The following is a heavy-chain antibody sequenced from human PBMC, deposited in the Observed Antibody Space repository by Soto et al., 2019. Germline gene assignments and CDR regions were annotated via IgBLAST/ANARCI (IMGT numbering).Heavy chain of an antibody. Sequence: QVQLQQWGAGLLKPSETLSLTCAVYGGSFSGYYWSWIRQPPGKGLEWIGEINHSGSTNYNPSLKRRVTISVYTSKNQFYLKLRSVTAADKAVYYCARGARGYCSGGSCYSPGRHSNYWGQGTLVTVSS. D-gene: IGHD2-15*01. V-gene: IGHV4-34*01. J-gene: IGHJ4*02. CDR2: INHSGST. CDR1: GGSFSGYY. CDR3: ARGARGYCSGGSCYSPGRHSNY.